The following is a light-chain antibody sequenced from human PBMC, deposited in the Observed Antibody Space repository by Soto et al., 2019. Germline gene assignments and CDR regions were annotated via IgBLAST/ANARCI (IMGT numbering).Light chain of an antibody. CDR3: QQYGSLPPEKT. CDR1: QSVSNNY. J-gene: IGKJ1*01. Sequence: EIVLTQSPGTLSLSPGERVTLSCRASQSVSNNYLAWYQQKPGQAPRLLIYGASNRATGIPDRFSGSGSGTDFTLTISRLEPEDFAVYYCQQYGSLPPEKTFGQGTKVEIK. V-gene: IGKV3-20*01. CDR2: GAS.